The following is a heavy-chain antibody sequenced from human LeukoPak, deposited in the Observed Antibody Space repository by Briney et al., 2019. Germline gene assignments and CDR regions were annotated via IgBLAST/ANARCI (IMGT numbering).Heavy chain of an antibody. Sequence: ASVKVSYKASGYTFTSYGISWVRQAPGQGLEWMGWISAYNGDTNYAQKFQGRVTMTTDTSTTTAYMELRSLRSDDTAVYYCARGDDILTGYFRGFDYWGQGTLVTASS. CDR3: ARGDDILTGYFRGFDY. V-gene: IGHV1-18*01. J-gene: IGHJ4*02. CDR1: GYTFTSYG. D-gene: IGHD3-9*01. CDR2: ISAYNGDT.